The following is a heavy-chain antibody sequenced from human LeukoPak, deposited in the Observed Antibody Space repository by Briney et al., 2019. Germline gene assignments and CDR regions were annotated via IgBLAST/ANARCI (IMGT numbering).Heavy chain of an antibody. V-gene: IGHV1-24*01. CDR1: GYTLTELS. J-gene: IGHJ3*02. Sequence: ASVKVSCKVSGYTLTELSMHWVRQAPGKGLEWMGGFDPEDGETIYAQKFQGRVTMTEGTSTDTAYMELSSLRSEDTAVYYCATEKWEAFDIWGQGTMVTVSS. CDR3: ATEKWEAFDI. CDR2: FDPEDGET. D-gene: IGHD1-26*01.